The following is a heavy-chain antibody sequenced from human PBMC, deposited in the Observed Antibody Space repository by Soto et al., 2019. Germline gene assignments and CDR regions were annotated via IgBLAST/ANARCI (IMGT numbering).Heavy chain of an antibody. J-gene: IGHJ6*03. D-gene: IGHD3-10*01. CDR1: GYTFTSYD. V-gene: IGHV1-8*01. CDR2: MNPNSGNT. Sequence: QVQLVQSGAEVKKPGASVKVSCKASGYTFTSYDINWVRQATGQGLEWMGWMNPNSGNTGYAQKFQGRVTMTRNTSISTAYMELSSLRSEDTAVYYCGRAVGGVIIGRSYYYMDVWGKGTTVTVSS. CDR3: GRAVGGVIIGRSYYYMDV.